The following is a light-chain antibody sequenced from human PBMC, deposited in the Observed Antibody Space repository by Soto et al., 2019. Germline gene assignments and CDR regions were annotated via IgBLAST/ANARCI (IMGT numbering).Light chain of an antibody. CDR2: DAS. CDR3: QQFNNYPIT. J-gene: IGKJ5*01. CDR1: QGISSA. V-gene: IGKV1D-13*01. Sequence: AIQLTQSPSSLSASVGDRVTITCRASQGISSALAWYQQKPGKAPKLLIYDASSLESGVPSRFSGSGSGTDFTLTISSLQPEDFATYYCQQFNNYPITFXQGTRMEIK.